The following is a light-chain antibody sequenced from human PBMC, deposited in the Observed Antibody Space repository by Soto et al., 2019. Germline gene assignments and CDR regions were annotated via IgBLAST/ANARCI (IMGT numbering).Light chain of an antibody. J-gene: IGLJ2*01. CDR3: ASFSSSNNWV. CDR2: EVT. CDR1: SSDVGGWDY. Sequence: QSALTQPASVSGSPGQTITISCTGTSSDVGGWDYVSWYQHHPGKAPKVMVYEVTNRPSGVSDRFSGSKSGNTASLTISGLQAEDEADYYCASFSSSNNWVFGGGTKLTVL. V-gene: IGLV2-14*01.